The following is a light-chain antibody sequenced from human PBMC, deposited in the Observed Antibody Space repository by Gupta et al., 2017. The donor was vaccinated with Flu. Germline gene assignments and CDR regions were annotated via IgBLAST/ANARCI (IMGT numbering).Light chain of an antibody. CDR1: QRVSSSY. Sequence: EFVLTQSPGTLSLSPGERATLSCRASQRVSSSYLAWYQQKPGQAPRLLIYGASSRSTGIPDRFSGSGSGTDFTLTISRLEPEDFAVKYCQQDGSSPPWTFGQGTKVEIK. V-gene: IGKV3-20*01. CDR2: GAS. CDR3: QQDGSSPPWT. J-gene: IGKJ1*01.